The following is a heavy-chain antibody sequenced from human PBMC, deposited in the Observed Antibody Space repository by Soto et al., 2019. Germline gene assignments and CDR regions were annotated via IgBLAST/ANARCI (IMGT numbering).Heavy chain of an antibody. CDR2: IDPSDSYN. V-gene: IGHV5-10-1*01. CDR3: ARPRPLYDDSSHAFDI. CDR1: GYSSTSYW. J-gene: IGHJ3*02. D-gene: IGHD3-22*01. Sequence: KISGKGSGYSSTSYWISWVRQMPGKGLEWMGRIDPSDSYNNYSPSFQGHVTISADKSISTAYLQWSSLKASDTAMYYCARPRPLYDDSSHAFDIWGQGTMVTV.